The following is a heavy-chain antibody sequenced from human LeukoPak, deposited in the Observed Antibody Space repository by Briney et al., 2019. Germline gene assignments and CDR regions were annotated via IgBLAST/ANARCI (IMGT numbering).Heavy chain of an antibody. J-gene: IGHJ3*02. Sequence: PGGSLRLSCAASGFTFSSYSMNWVSQAPGKGLEWVSYISSSTNTIYYADSVKGRFTISRDNAKNSLFLQMNSLRDEDTAVYYCARGGYGANDDAFDIWGQGTMVTVSS. CDR3: ARGGYGANDDAFDI. V-gene: IGHV3-48*02. CDR1: GFTFSSYS. CDR2: ISSSTNTI. D-gene: IGHD4-23*01.